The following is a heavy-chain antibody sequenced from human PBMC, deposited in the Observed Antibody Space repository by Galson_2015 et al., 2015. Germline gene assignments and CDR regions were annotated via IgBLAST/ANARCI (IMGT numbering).Heavy chain of an antibody. CDR2: TYYRSKWYN. CDR1: GDSVSGDNVG. CDR3: GRGKHWALDI. V-gene: IGHV6-1*01. J-gene: IGHJ3*02. Sequence: CAISGDSVSGDNVGWNWLRQSPSRGLEWLALTYYRSKWYNDYASSVKSRIIITPDTSKNQFSLQLNSVTPEDTAVYHCGRGKHWALDIWGQGTVVTVSS.